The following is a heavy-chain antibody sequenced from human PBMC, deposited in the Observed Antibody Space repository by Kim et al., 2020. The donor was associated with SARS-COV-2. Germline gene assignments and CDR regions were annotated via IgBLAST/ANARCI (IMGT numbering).Heavy chain of an antibody. J-gene: IGHJ3*01. V-gene: IGHV3-48*02. D-gene: IGHD3-10*01. CDR2: ISSSSNTI. CDR1: GFTFSTYT. Sequence: GSLRLSCAASGFTFSTYTMNWVRQAPGKGLEWVSYISSSSNTIKYADSVKGRFTSSRDNAKNSLYLQMNSLRDEDTAVYYCVRDRYSGSGSYTWLFD. CDR3: VRDRYSGSGSYTWLFD.